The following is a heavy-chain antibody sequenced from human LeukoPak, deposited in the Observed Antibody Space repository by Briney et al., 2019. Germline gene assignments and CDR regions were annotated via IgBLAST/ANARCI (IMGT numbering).Heavy chain of an antibody. J-gene: IGHJ4*02. CDR3: ARVQGERRDC. CDR1: GFTFRTYT. CDR2: IGGSSSFV. Sequence: GGSLRLSCAASGFTFRTYTMNWVRQAPGKGLEWVSSIGGSSSFVFYADSVKGRFTISRDNAKNSLYLQMNSLRVEDTAMYYCARVQGERRDCWGQGTLVTVSS. V-gene: IGHV3-21*01. D-gene: IGHD3-16*01.